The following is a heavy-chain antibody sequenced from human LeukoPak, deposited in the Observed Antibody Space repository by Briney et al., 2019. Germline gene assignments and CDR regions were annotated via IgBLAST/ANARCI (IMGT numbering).Heavy chain of an antibody. V-gene: IGHV4-59*01. D-gene: IGHD1-26*01. CDR2: IYYSGST. J-gene: IGHJ4*02. CDR1: GGSISSYY. CDR3: ARRNWEAGIDY. Sequence: PSETLSLTCTVSGGSISSYYWSWIRQPPGKGLEWIGDIYYSGSTNYNPSLKSRVTISVDTSKNQFSLKLSSVTAADTAVYYCARRNWEAGIDYWGQGTLVTVSS.